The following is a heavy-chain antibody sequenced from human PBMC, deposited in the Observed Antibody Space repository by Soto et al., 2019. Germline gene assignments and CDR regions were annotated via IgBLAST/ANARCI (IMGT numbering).Heavy chain of an antibody. V-gene: IGHV4-34*01. Sequence: PSETLSLTCAVYGGSFSGYYWSWIRQPPGKGLEWIGEINHSGSTNYNPSIKSRVTISVDTSKNQFSLKLSSVTAADTAVYYCARRRGYGSGSYYNPGRYDAFDIWGQGTMVTVSS. J-gene: IGHJ3*02. D-gene: IGHD3-10*01. CDR1: GGSFSGYY. CDR2: INHSGST. CDR3: ARRRGYGSGSYYNPGRYDAFDI.